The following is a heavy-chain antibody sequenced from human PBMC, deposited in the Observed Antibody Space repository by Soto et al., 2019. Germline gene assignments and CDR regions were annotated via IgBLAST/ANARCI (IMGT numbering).Heavy chain of an antibody. CDR2: INPILSMS. CDR1: GDTFAFHS. D-gene: IGHD3-10*01. V-gene: IGHV1-69*02. CDR3: ATSYGSGYRAFDY. J-gene: IGHJ4*02. Sequence: QVQLVQSGAEVKRPGSSVKVSCKASGDTFAFHSINWVRQAPGLGLEWMGRINPILSMSNYAQRFQGRVTMIADKSTSTAYMVLSSLRSEDTAIYYCATSYGSGYRAFDYWGQGALVTVSS.